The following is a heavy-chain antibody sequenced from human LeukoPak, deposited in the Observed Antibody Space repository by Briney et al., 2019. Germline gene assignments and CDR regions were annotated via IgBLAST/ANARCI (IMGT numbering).Heavy chain of an antibody. CDR3: AKDLATVTPSIRRPFDY. CDR1: GFTFSSYA. V-gene: IGHV3-23*01. Sequence: PRGSLRLSCAASGFTFSSYAMSWVRQAPGKGLEWVSAISGSGGSTYYADSVKGRFTISRDNSKNTLYLQMNSLRAEDTAVYYCAKDLATVTPSIRRPFDYWGQGTLVSVSS. CDR2: ISGSGGST. J-gene: IGHJ4*02. D-gene: IGHD4-17*01.